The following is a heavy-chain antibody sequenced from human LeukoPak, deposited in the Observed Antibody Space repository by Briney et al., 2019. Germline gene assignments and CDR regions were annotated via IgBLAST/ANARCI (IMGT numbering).Heavy chain of an antibody. CDR2: MYYSGST. V-gene: IGHV4-59*01. CDR3: ASLTTADAFDI. CDR1: GGSMNNYY. Sequence: SETLSLTCTVSGGSMNNYYWNWIRQSPGKGLEWIGYMYYSGSTNYNPSLKSRVSISVDKSKKQFSLKLRSVTDADTAVFYCASLTTADAFDIWGQGTMVTVSS. J-gene: IGHJ3*02. D-gene: IGHD3-22*01.